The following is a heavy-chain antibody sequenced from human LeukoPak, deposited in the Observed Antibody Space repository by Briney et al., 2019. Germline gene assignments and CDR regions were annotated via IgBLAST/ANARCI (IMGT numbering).Heavy chain of an antibody. CDR3: SCSNTNY. D-gene: IGHD2-2*01. CDR2: INQDGIEK. V-gene: IGHV3-7*01. Sequence: PGGSLRLSCAASGFTISSYWMTWVRQAPGKGLEWVANINQDGIEKYYVDSVKGRFTLSRDNAKNSLYLQMNSLRAEDTAVYYCSCSNTNYWGQGTLVIVSS. J-gene: IGHJ4*02. CDR1: GFTISSYW.